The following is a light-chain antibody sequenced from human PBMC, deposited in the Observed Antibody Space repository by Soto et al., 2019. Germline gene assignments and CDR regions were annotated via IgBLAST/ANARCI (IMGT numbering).Light chain of an antibody. CDR2: AAS. V-gene: IGKV1-39*01. Sequence: DIQMTQSPSSLSASVGDRVTITCRASQSISSYLNWYQQKPGKAPKLLIYAASSLQSGVPSRFRCSGSWTDFTLTISSLQPEDFATYYCQVSDATWTFGQGTKVEIK. CDR1: QSISSY. J-gene: IGKJ1*01. CDR3: QVSDATWT.